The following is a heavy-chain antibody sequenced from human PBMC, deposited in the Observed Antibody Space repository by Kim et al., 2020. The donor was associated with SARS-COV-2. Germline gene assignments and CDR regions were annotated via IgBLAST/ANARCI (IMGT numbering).Heavy chain of an antibody. CDR3: ARGGYYYGSGSYYYYFDS. CDR1: GFVFSNYA. V-gene: IGHV3-64*01. J-gene: IGHJ4*02. Sequence: GGSLRLSCAASGFVFSNYAVHWVRQAPGKGLEYVSAISSNGQSTYYGNSVKDRFTISRDNSKDTLYLQMGSLGVEDMAVYYCARGGYYYGSGSYYYYFDSWGQGTLVTVSS. CDR2: ISSNGQST. D-gene: IGHD3-10*01.